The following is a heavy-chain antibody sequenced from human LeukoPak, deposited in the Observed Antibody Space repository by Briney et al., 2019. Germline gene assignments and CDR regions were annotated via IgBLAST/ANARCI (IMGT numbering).Heavy chain of an antibody. J-gene: IGHJ4*02. CDR1: GGSTSSSSYY. CDR3: ARQFHTVTTPFDY. V-gene: IGHV4-39*01. Sequence: PSETLSLTCTVSGGSTSSSSYYWGWIRQPPGKGLEWIGSIFYSGTTYYTPSLKSRVTISVDTSKSQFSLRLSSVTAADTAVYYCARQFHTVTTPFDYWGQGTLVTVSS. CDR2: IFYSGTT. D-gene: IGHD4-17*01.